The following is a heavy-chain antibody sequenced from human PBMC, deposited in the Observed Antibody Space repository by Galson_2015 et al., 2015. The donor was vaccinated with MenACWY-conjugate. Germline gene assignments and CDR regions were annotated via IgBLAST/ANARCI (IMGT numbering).Heavy chain of an antibody. D-gene: IGHD6-13*01. CDR3: ARFGAANTLHSSSWYWPWFDP. CDR1: GYTFTSYA. V-gene: IGHV1-3*01. Sequence: SVKVSCKASGYTFTSYAMHWVRQAPGQRLEWMGWINAGNGNTKYSQKFQGRVTITRDTSASTAYMELSSLRSEDTAVYYCARFGAANTLHSSSWYWPWFDPWGQGTLVTVSS. CDR2: INAGNGNT. J-gene: IGHJ5*02.